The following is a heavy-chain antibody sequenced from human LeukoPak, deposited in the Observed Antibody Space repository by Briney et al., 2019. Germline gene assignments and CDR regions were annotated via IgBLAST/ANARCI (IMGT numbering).Heavy chain of an antibody. CDR3: ARGPPDYYDSSGYYQPLYYFDY. J-gene: IGHJ4*02. CDR2: IIPILGIA. V-gene: IGHV1-69*04. CDR1: GGTFSSYA. Sequence: WASVKVSCKASGGTFSSYAISWVRQAPGQGLEWMGRIIPILGIANYAQKFQGRVTITADKSTSTAYMELSSLRSEDTAVYYCARGPPDYYDSSGYYQPLYYFDYWGQGTLVTVSS. D-gene: IGHD3-22*01.